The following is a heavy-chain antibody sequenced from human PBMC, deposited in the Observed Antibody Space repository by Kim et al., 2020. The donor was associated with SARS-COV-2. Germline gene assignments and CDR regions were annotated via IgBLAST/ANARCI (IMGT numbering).Heavy chain of an antibody. CDR2: ISSSSSYT. D-gene: IGHD6-13*01. J-gene: IGHJ4*02. CDR3: ARTDIPGFHRQQLVGV. CDR1: GFTFSDYY. V-gene: IGHV3-11*06. Sequence: GGSLRLSCAASGFTFSDYYMSWIRQAPGKGLEWVSYISSSSSYTNYADSVKGRFTISRDNAKNSLYLQMNSLRAEDTAVYYCARTDIPGFHRQQLVGVWGQGTLVTVSS.